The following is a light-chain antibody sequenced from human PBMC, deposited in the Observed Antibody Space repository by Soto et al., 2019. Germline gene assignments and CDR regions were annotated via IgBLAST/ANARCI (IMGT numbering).Light chain of an antibody. CDR2: STS. V-gene: IGLV7-43*01. CDR3: LLYYGGAQVL. CDR1: AGAVTSAYY. J-gene: IGLJ2*01. Sequence: QAVVTQEPSLTVSPGGTVTLTCACSAGAVTSAYYTNWLQQKPGQAPRALIYSTSEKHSWTPARFSGSLLGGKAALTLSAAQAEDEADDYCLLYYGGAQVLFGGGTQLTVL.